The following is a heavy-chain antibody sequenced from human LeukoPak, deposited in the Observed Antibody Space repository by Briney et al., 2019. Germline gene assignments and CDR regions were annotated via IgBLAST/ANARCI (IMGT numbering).Heavy chain of an antibody. Sequence: GASVKVSCKASGYIFTSYGISWVRQAPGQGLEWMGWISAYNGNTNSAQKLQGRVTMTTDTSTSTAHMELRSLRSDDTAVYYCARDPCSGGSCHDALDIWGQGTTVTVSS. CDR3: ARDPCSGGSCHDALDI. J-gene: IGHJ3*02. CDR1: GYIFTSYG. CDR2: ISAYNGNT. V-gene: IGHV1-18*01. D-gene: IGHD2-15*01.